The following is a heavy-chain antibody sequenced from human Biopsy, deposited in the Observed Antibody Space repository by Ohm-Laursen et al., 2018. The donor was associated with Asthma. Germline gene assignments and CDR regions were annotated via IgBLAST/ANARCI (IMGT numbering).Heavy chain of an antibody. CDR1: GYSLTDLS. Sequence: ASVKVSCKISGYSLTDLSMHWVRQAPGQGLEWMGGHDHEEGGTVNARRFQGRFTMTEDTSTDTAYMELSSLSSDDTAVYYCASDFPKDYVRYNFQFWGQGTLVTVSS. CDR2: HDHEEGGT. D-gene: IGHD4-17*01. J-gene: IGHJ4*02. CDR3: ASDFPKDYVRYNFQF. V-gene: IGHV1-24*01.